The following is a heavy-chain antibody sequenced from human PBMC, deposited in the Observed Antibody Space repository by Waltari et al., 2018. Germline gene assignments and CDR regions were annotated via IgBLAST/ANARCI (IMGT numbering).Heavy chain of an antibody. CDR3: ANSGEMATILFDY. CDR2: IYHGGST. D-gene: IGHD5-12*01. CDR1: GYSISSGYY. Sequence: QVQLQESGPGLVKPSEPLSLTCAVSGYSISSGYYWGWIRQPPGKGLEWIGSIYHGGSTYYHPSLKSRVTISVDTSKNQFSLKLSSVTAADTAVYYCANSGEMATILFDYWGQGTLVTVSS. V-gene: IGHV4-38-2*01. J-gene: IGHJ4*02.